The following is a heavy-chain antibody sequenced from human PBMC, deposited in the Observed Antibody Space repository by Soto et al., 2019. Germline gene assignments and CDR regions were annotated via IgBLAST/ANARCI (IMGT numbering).Heavy chain of an antibody. V-gene: IGHV3-21*01. CDR3: ARDLSLYCSGGSCYWEGFDY. Sequence: LRLSCAASGFTFSSYSMNWVRQAPGKGLEWVSSISSSSSYIYYADSVKGRFTISRDNAKNSLYLQMNSLRAEDTAVYYCARDLSLYCSGGSCYWEGFDYWGQGTLVTVSS. CDR1: GFTFSSYS. D-gene: IGHD2-15*01. J-gene: IGHJ4*02. CDR2: ISSSSSYI.